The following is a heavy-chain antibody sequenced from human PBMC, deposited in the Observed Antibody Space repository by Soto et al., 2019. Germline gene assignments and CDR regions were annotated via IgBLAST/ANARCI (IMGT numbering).Heavy chain of an antibody. CDR1: GGTFSSYT. V-gene: IGHV1-69*02. D-gene: IGHD2-2*01. CDR2: IIPILGIA. J-gene: IGHJ3*02. CDR3: ASRYCSSTSCYAGDAFDI. Sequence: GASVKVSCKASGGTFSSYTISWVRQAPGQGLEWMGRIIPILGIANYAQKFQGRVTITADKSTSTAYMELSSLRSEDTAVYYCASRYCSSTSCYAGDAFDIWGQGTMVTVSS.